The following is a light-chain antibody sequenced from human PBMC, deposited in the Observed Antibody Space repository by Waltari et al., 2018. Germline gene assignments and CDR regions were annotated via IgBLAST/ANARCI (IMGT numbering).Light chain of an antibody. Sequence: EIVLTQSPATLSLSPGERATLSCRASQSVSSYLAWYQQKPGQAPRLLIDDASNRATGIPARFSGRGSGTDFTLTISSLEPEDFAVYYCHQRSNWPSYTFGQGTKLEIK. CDR1: QSVSSY. J-gene: IGKJ2*01. CDR2: DAS. CDR3: HQRSNWPSYT. V-gene: IGKV3-11*01.